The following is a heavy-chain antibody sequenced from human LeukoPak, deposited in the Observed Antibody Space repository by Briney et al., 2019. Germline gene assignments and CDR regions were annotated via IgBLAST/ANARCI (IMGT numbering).Heavy chain of an antibody. V-gene: IGHV3-11*04. CDR3: TREVAMAI. D-gene: IGHD2-15*01. Sequence: GGSLRLSCAASGISFSDYYMSWIRQAPGKGLEWIAYISGSGDTIKYADFVEGRFTISRDNAKRSVYLEMNSLTDEDTAVYFCTREVAMAIWSQGALVTVSS. J-gene: IGHJ4*02. CDR1: GISFSDYY. CDR2: ISGSGDTI.